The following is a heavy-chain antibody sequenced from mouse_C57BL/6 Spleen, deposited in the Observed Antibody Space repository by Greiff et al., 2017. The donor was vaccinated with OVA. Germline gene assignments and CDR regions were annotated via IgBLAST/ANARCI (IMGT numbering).Heavy chain of an antibody. J-gene: IGHJ1*03. D-gene: IGHD1-1*01. CDR3: ARKSHYYGSSYWYFDV. V-gene: IGHV1-9*01. CDR1: GYTFTGYW. CDR2: ILPGSGST. Sequence: VKLMESGAELMKPGASVKLSCKATGYTFTGYWIEWVKQRPGHGLEWIGEILPGSGSTNYNEKFKGKATFTADTSSNTDYMQLSSLTTEDSAIYYCARKSHYYGSSYWYFDVWGTGTTVTVSS.